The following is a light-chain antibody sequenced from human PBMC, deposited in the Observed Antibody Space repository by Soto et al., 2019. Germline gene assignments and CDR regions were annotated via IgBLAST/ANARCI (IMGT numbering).Light chain of an antibody. CDR1: QSLSSCQ. V-gene: IGKV3-20*01. J-gene: IGKJ2*01. Sequence: EIVLTQSPGTLSLSPGERATLSCRASQSLSSCQLVWYQQKPGQAPRLLIYGGSSRATGIPSRFSGRGSGTDFTLTISRLEPEDFAVYFCQQYGSSPRTFGQGTKLEIK. CDR2: GGS. CDR3: QQYGSSPRT.